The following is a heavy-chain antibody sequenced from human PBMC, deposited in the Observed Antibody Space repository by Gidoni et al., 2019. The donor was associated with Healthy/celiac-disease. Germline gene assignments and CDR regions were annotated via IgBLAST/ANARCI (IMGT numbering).Heavy chain of an antibody. D-gene: IGHD4-17*01. V-gene: IGHV1-69*06. CDR2: IIPIFGTA. CDR3: ATPVNRTTVTTTGKPAPHYYYYYGMDV. J-gene: IGHJ6*02. Sequence: QVQLVQSGAEVKKPGSSVNVSCKASGGTFSSYAISWVRQAPGQGLEWMGGIIPIFGTANYAKKYQGRVTITADKSTSTPYRERSSLRSEDTAVYYCATPVNRTTVTTTGKPAPHYYYYYGMDVWGQGTTVTVSS. CDR1: GGTFSSYA.